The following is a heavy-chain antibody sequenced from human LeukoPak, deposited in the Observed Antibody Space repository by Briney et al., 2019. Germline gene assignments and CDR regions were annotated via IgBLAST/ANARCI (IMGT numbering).Heavy chain of an antibody. CDR2: ISAYNGKT. J-gene: IGHJ5*02. CDR3: ARVIYCSGGSCYWRDWFDP. Sequence: ASVKVSCKASGYTFNSYGISWVRQAPGQGLEWMGWISAYNGKTNYAQNLQGRVTMTTDTSTSTAYMELRSLRSDDTAVYYCARVIYCSGGSCYWRDWFDPWGQGTLVTVSS. CDR1: GYTFNSYG. V-gene: IGHV1-18*01. D-gene: IGHD2-15*01.